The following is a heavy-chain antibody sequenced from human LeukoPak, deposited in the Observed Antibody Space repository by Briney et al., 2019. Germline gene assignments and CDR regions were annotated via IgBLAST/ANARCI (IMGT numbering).Heavy chain of an antibody. D-gene: IGHD3-22*01. CDR2: IYYSGTT. CDR3: ARSVDYYDSSGAFDI. CDR1: GGSISSSSYY. V-gene: IGHV4-39*01. Sequence: SETLSLTCTVSGGSISSSSYYWGWIRQPPGKGPEWIGSIYYSGTTYYNPSLKSRVTISVDTSKNQFSLKLSPVTAADTAVYYCARSVDYYDSSGAFDIWGQGTMVTVSS. J-gene: IGHJ3*02.